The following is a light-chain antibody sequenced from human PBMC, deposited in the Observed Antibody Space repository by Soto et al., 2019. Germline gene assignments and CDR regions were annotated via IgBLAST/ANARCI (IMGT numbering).Light chain of an antibody. CDR1: QGISSY. CDR3: QQLKSYPLT. V-gene: IGKV1-9*01. Sequence: DLQLTQSPSFLSASVGDRVTITCRASQGISSYLAWYQQIPGKAPTLLISAVSTLQSGVPSRFSGSGSGTEFTLTISSLQPEDFATYYCQQLKSYPLTFGGGTMVEI. J-gene: IGKJ4*01. CDR2: AVS.